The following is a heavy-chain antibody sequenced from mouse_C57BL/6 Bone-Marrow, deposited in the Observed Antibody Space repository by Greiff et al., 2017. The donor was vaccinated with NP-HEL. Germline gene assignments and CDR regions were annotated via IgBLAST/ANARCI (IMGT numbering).Heavy chain of an antibody. J-gene: IGHJ4*01. CDR2: IWSGGST. D-gene: IGHD1-1*01. CDR1: GFSLTSYG. V-gene: IGHV2-4*01. CDR3: AKRATVVAYYAMDY. Sequence: QVQLKESGPGLVQPSQSLSITCTVSGFSLTSYGVHWVRQPPGKGLEWLGVIWSGGSTDYNAAFISRLSISKDNSKSQVFFKMNSLQADDTAIYYCAKRATVVAYYAMDYWGQGTSVTVSS.